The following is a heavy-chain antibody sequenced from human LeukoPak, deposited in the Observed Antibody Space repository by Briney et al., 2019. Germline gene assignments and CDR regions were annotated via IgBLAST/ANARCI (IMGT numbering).Heavy chain of an antibody. J-gene: IGHJ4*02. D-gene: IGHD5-18*01. CDR3: TRVLSSAMVSDY. CDR1: GFTYGDYA. V-gene: IGHV3-49*04. CDR2: IRSKAYGGTT. Sequence: GGSLRLSCTASGFTYGDYAMSWVRQAPGKGLEWVGFIRSKAYGGTTEYAASVKGRFTISRDDSKSIAYLQMNSLKTEDTAVYYCTRVLSSAMVSDYWGQGTLVTVSS.